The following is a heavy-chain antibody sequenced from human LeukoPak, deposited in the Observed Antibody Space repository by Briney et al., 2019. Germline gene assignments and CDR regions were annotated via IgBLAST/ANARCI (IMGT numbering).Heavy chain of an antibody. CDR1: GFTFTSYG. CDR3: ARGGGLDV. V-gene: IGHV3-7*03. J-gene: IGHJ6*02. CDR2: INHNGNVN. Sequence: GGSMKLSCAASGFTFTSYGIHWARHAPWKGLEWVASINHNGNVNYYVDSVKGRFTISRDNAKNSLYLQMSNLRAEDTAVYFCARGGGLDVWGQGATVTVSS. D-gene: IGHD3-16*01.